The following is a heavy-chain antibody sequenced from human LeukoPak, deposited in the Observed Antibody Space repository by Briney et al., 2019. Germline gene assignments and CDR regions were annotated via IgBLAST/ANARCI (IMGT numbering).Heavy chain of an antibody. J-gene: IGHJ5*02. CDR1: GGSISSGGYY. CDR2: IYYSGST. Sequence: SETLSLTCTVSGGSISSGGYYWSWIRQHPGKGLEWFGYIYYSGSTYYNPSLKSRVTISVDTSKNQFSLKLSSVTAADTAVYYCARASLVGATKSPPMTAGRDWFDPWGQGTLVTVSS. CDR3: ARASLVGATKSPPMTAGRDWFDP. V-gene: IGHV4-31*03. D-gene: IGHD1-26*01.